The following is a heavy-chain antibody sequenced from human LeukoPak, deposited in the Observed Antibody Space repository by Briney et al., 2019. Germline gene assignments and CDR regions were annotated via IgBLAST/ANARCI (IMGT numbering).Heavy chain of an antibody. V-gene: IGHV3-7*01. CDR3: AREGYYGSGSYSGWFDP. J-gene: IGHJ5*02. D-gene: IGHD3-10*01. CDR2: IKQDGSEK. Sequence: GGSLRLSCAASGFTFSSYWMSWVRQAPGKGLEWVANIKQDGSEKYYVDSVKGRFTISRDNAKNSLYLQMNSLRAEDTAVYYCAREGYYGSGSYSGWFDPWGQGTLVTVSS. CDR1: GFTFSSYW.